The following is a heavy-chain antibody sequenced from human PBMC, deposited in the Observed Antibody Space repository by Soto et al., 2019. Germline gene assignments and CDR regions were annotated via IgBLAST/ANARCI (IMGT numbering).Heavy chain of an antibody. V-gene: IGHV3-30*18. J-gene: IGHJ4*02. CDR3: AKARGSSGSYNFDY. CDR2: ISYDGSNK. CDR1: GFTFSSYG. Sequence: QVQLVESGGGVVQPGRSLRLSCAASGFTFSSYGMHWVRQAPGKGLEWVAVISYDGSNKYYADSVKGRFTISRDNSKNTLYLQMNRLRAEDTAVYYCAKARGSSGSYNFDYWGQGTLVTVSS. D-gene: IGHD1-26*01.